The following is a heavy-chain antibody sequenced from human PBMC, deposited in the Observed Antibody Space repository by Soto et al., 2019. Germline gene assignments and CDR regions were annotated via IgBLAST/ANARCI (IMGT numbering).Heavy chain of an antibody. CDR1: GFTFSSYG. V-gene: IGHV3-30*03. Sequence: GGSLRISCAASGFTFSSYGMHWVRQAPGKGLEWVAVISYDGSNKYYADSVKGRFTISRDNSKNTLYLQMNSLRAEDTAVYYCASSDSSSWYFGYWGQGTLVTVSS. D-gene: IGHD6-13*01. CDR3: ASSDSSSWYFGY. CDR2: ISYDGSNK. J-gene: IGHJ4*02.